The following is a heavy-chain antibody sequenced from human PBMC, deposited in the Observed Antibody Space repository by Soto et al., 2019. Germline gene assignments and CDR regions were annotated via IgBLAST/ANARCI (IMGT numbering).Heavy chain of an antibody. CDR2: IYYSGST. D-gene: IGHD6-19*01. CDR1: GGSISSYY. Sequence: PSETLSLTCTVSGGSISSYYWSWIRQPPGKGLEWIGYIYYSGSTNYNPSLKSRVTISVDTSKNQFSLKLSSVTAADTAFFYGGRGAGYSSAPSVFNIWGKGKMVTVS. V-gene: IGHV4-59*01. J-gene: IGHJ3*02. CDR3: GRGAGYSSAPSVFNI.